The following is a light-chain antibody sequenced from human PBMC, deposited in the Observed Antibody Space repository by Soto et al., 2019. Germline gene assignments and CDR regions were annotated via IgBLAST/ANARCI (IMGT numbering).Light chain of an antibody. J-gene: IGLJ3*02. V-gene: IGLV2-8*01. CDR3: SSSAGIYHYLV. Sequence: QAVVTQPPSASGSPGQSVTISCTGTSSDIGGYNSVSWYQQHPGKAPRLMIYEVNKRPSGVPDRFSGSKSGYTASLTVSGLQTEDEAFYYCSSSAGIYHYLVFGGGTKLTV. CDR2: EVN. CDR1: SSDIGGYNS.